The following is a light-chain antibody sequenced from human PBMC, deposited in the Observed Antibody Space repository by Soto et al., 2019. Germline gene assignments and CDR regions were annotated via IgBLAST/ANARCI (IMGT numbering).Light chain of an antibody. V-gene: IGLV2-23*01. CDR1: SSDVGSYNL. Sequence: QSVLTQPASVSGSPGQSITISCTGTSSDVGSYNLVSWYQQHPGKAPKLMIYEGSKRPSGVSNRFSGSKSGNTASLTISGLQAEDEADYYCCSYAGSHYVFGTGTKGHRP. CDR2: EGS. CDR3: CSYAGSHYV. J-gene: IGLJ1*01.